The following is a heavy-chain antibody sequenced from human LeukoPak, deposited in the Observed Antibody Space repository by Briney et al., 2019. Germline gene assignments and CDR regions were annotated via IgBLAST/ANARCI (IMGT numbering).Heavy chain of an antibody. CDR3: ARVPSHGQGWFDP. CDR1: GGSISSYY. V-gene: IGHV4-59*01. J-gene: IGHJ5*02. Sequence: KPSETLSLTCTVSGGSISSYYWSWIRQPPGKGLEWIGYIYYSGSTNYNPSLKSRVTISVDTSKNQFSLKLSSVTAADTSVYYCARVPSHGQGWFDPWGQGTLVTVPS. CDR2: IYYSGST.